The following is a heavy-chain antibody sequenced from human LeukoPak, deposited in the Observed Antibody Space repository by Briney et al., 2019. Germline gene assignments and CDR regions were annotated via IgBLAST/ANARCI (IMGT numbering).Heavy chain of an antibody. Sequence: PGGSLRLSCAASGFTFSYYVMSWVRQAPGKGLEWVSGIGGTSAGGGRSYADSVKGRFTISRDDSTSTLYLQMNSLRDEDTAVYYCAKDMDDHGDYLFHYWGQGTLVTVSS. D-gene: IGHD4-17*01. CDR3: AKDMDDHGDYLFHY. CDR2: IGGTSAGGGR. V-gene: IGHV3-23*01. J-gene: IGHJ4*02. CDR1: GFTFSYYV.